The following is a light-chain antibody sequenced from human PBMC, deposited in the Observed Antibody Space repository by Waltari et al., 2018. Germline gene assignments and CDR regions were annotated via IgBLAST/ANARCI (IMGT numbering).Light chain of an antibody. J-gene: IGLJ3*02. CDR3: QSYDSSLGGV. CDR1: SSNIGDGYD. Sequence: QSVLTQPPSASGAPGQRATSACTGGSSNIGDGYDVHWYQQRQGTAPRLLIYGNNNRPSGVPDRFSGSKSATSASLAITGLQAEDEADYYCQSYDSSLGGVFGGGTKVTVL. V-gene: IGLV1-40*01. CDR2: GNN.